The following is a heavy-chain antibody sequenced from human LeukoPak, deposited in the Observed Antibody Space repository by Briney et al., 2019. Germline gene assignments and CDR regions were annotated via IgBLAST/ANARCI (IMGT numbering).Heavy chain of an antibody. CDR1: GFTVSSNY. D-gene: IGHD6-13*01. Sequence: PGGSLRLSCAASGFTVSSNYMSWVRQAPGKGLEWVSVIYSGGSTYYADSVKGRFTISRDNSKNTLYLQMNSLRAEDTAVYYCARDGRRSSWYLTHYYYYYYMDVWGKGTTVTVSS. J-gene: IGHJ6*03. V-gene: IGHV3-53*05. CDR2: IYSGGST. CDR3: ARDGRRSSWYLTHYYYYYYMDV.